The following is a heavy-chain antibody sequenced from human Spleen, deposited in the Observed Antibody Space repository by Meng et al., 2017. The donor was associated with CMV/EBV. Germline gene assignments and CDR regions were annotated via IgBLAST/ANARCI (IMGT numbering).Heavy chain of an antibody. CDR1: GFSVSNNY. V-gene: IGHV3-53*01. D-gene: IGHD4-23*01. J-gene: IGHJ4*02. CDR2: FETGGKT. Sequence: GGSLRLSCVASGFSVSNNYMSWVRQAPGKGLEWVSIFETGGKTYYADSVKGRFTVSRDDSKKTLYLHMNSLRAEDTGVYFCARVADYGGNCFDYWGPGTLVTVSS. CDR3: ARVADYGGNCFDY.